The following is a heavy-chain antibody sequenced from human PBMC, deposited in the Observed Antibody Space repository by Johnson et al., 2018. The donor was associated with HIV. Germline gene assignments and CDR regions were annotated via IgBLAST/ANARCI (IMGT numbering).Heavy chain of an antibody. V-gene: IGHV3-43*01. CDR2: ISWDGGST. CDR3: ARRSGYAFDI. CDR1: GFTFDDYT. J-gene: IGHJ3*02. D-gene: IGHD5-24*01. Sequence: VQLVESGGGLVQPGGSLRLSCAASGFTFDDYTMHWVRQAPGKGLEWVSLISWDGGSTYYADSVKGRFTISRDNAKNSVYLQMKSLRAEDTAVYYCARRSGYAFDIWGQGTMVTVSS.